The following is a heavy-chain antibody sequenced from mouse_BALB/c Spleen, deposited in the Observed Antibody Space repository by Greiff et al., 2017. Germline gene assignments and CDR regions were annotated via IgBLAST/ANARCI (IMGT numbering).Heavy chain of an antibody. Sequence: EVQLVESGPGLVKPSQSLSLTCTVTGYSITSDYAWNWIRQFPGNKLEWIGYISYSGSTSYNPSLKSRISITRDTSKNQFFLQLNSVTTEDTATYYCARDITTVVVPYFDYWGQGTTLTVSS. CDR1: GYSITSDYA. D-gene: IGHD1-1*01. CDR3: ARDITTVVVPYFDY. J-gene: IGHJ2*01. V-gene: IGHV3-2*02. CDR2: ISYSGST.